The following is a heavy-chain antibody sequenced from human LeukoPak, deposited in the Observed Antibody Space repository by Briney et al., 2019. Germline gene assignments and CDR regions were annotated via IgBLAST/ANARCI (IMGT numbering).Heavy chain of an antibody. V-gene: IGHV1-69*13. J-gene: IGHJ5*02. CDR3: ARGVEMATIDWFDP. CDR2: IIPIFGTA. D-gene: IGHD5-24*01. CDR1: GGTFSSYA. Sequence: SVKVSCKASGGTFSSYAISWVRQAPGQGLEWMGGIIPIFGTANYAQKFQGRVTITADESTSTAYMELSSLRSEDTAVYYCARGVEMATIDWFDPWGQGTLVTVSS.